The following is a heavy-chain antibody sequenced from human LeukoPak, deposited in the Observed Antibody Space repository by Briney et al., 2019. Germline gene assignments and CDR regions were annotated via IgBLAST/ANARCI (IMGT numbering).Heavy chain of an antibody. V-gene: IGHV3-74*01. CDR3: VRELKGFGEKAVPPY. J-gene: IGHJ4*02. D-gene: IGHD3-10*01. Sequence: PPGGSLRLSCAASGFTFSLYWMHWVRQAPGKGPVWVSRINVDGRSTAYADSVKGRFTISRDNAKNTLYLQTNSLRAEDTAVYYCVRELKGFGEKAVPPYWGQGALVTV. CDR2: INVDGRST. CDR1: GFTFSLYW.